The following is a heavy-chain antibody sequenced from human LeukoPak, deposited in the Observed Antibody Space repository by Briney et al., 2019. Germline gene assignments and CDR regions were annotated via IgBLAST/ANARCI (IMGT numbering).Heavy chain of an antibody. D-gene: IGHD2-8*01. J-gene: IGHJ6*02. CDR1: GYTFTSYD. Sequence: ASVKVSCKASGYTFTSYDINWVRQATGQGLEWMGWMNPNSGNTGYAQKFQGRVTMTRNTSISTAYMELSSLRSDDTAVYYCARDIVLIGSLDYYYGMDVWGQGTTVTVSS. CDR2: MNPNSGNT. V-gene: IGHV1-8*01. CDR3: ARDIVLIGSLDYYYGMDV.